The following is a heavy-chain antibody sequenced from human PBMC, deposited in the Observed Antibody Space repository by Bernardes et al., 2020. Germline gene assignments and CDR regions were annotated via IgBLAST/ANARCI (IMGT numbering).Heavy chain of an antibody. CDR1: GYTFTDYY. Sequence: ASLKVSCKASGYTFTDYYLYWVRQAPGQGLEWMGRVNPNSGGTNYAQKFQGRVTMTRDTSISTAYMELSRLRSDDTAVYYCARSSDYGDYALDYWGQGTLVTVSS. D-gene: IGHD4-17*01. CDR2: VNPNSGGT. CDR3: ARSSDYGDYALDY. V-gene: IGHV1-2*06. J-gene: IGHJ4*02.